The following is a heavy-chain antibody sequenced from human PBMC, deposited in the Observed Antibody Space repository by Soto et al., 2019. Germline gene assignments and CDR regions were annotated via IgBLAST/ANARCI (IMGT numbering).Heavy chain of an antibody. J-gene: IGHJ4*02. CDR1: GGTFSSYA. V-gene: IGHV1-69*13. Sequence: ASVKVSCKASGGTFSSYAISWVRQAPGQGLEWMGGIIPIFGTANYAQKFQGRVTITADESTSTAYMELSSLRSEDTAVYYCAGRWYSGYDSRDYWGQGALVTVSS. CDR3: AGRWYSGYDSRDY. D-gene: IGHD5-12*01. CDR2: IIPIFGTA.